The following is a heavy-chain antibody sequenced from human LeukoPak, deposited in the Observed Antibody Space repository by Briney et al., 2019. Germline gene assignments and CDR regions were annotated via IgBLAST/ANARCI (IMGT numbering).Heavy chain of an antibody. CDR1: GYTFSDYS. CDR3: AKDRGVYGDYGYYFDY. V-gene: IGHV3-21*04. J-gene: IGHJ4*02. D-gene: IGHD4-17*01. CDR2: ISSRSTYI. Sequence: PGGSLRLSCAASGYTFSDYSVNWVRHVAGKGLEWVASISSRSTYIYYADSVKGRFTLSRDNSKNTLYLQMNSLRAEDTAVYYCAKDRGVYGDYGYYFDYWGQGTLVTVSS.